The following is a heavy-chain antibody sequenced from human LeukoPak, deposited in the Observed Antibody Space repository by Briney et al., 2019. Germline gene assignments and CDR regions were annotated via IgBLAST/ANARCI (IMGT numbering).Heavy chain of an antibody. V-gene: IGHV1-2*02. CDR3: ARGPMTTVTFDY. D-gene: IGHD4-17*01. CDR1: GYIFTDYY. Sequence: ASVKVSCKASGYIFTDYYMHWVRQAPGQGLEWIGWINPNRGGTKYAQKFQGRVTMTRDTSSSTAYMELSRLRSDDTAVYYCARGPMTTVTFDYWGQGTLVTVSS. CDR2: INPNRGGT. J-gene: IGHJ4*02.